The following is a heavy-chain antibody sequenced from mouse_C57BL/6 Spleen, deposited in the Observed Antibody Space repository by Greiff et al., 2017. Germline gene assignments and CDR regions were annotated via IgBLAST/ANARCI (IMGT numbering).Heavy chain of an antibody. Sequence: VQLQQSGAELVKPGASVKISCKASGYTFTSYWITWVKQRPGQGLEWIGDIYPGSGSTNYNEKFKSKATLTVDTSSSTAYMQLSSLTSEDSAVYYCARGGNYVPGWYFDVWGTGTTVTVSS. CDR2: IYPGSGST. CDR1: GYTFTSYW. CDR3: ARGGNYVPGWYFDV. V-gene: IGHV1-55*01. D-gene: IGHD2-1*01. J-gene: IGHJ1*03.